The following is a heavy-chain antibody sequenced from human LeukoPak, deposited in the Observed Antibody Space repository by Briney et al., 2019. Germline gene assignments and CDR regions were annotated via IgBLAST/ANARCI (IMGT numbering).Heavy chain of an antibody. J-gene: IGHJ4*02. CDR2: INHSGRT. CDR3: ARGWWYARGYSSSWYRATHFDY. Sequence: PSQTLSLTCTVSGGSISSGGYYWSWFRQHPGKGLEWFGEINHSGRTNYNPSLKSRVTISVDTSKNQFSLKLSSVTAADTAVYYCARGWWYARGYSSSWYRATHFDYWGQGTLVTVSS. D-gene: IGHD6-13*01. CDR1: GGSISSGGYY. V-gene: IGHV4-31*03.